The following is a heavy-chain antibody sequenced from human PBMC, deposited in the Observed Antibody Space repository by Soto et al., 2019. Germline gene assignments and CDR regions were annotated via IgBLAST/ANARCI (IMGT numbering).Heavy chain of an antibody. Sequence: ASVKVSCKASGYTFSNCGISWVRQAPGQGLEWKGWISTDNGNTHSARKLQGRVTMTTDTSTSTAYMEVRRLRSDDTAMYYCARDGXGGAAAGISYYHHGLDVWGPGTTVTVSS. CDR3: ARDGXGGAAAGISYYHHGLDV. CDR2: ISTDNGNT. J-gene: IGHJ6*02. CDR1: GYTFSNCG. D-gene: IGHD6-13*01. V-gene: IGHV1-18*01.